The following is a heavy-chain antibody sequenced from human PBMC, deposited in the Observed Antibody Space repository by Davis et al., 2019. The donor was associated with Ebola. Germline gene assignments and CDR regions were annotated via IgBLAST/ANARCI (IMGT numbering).Heavy chain of an antibody. Sequence: SETLSLTCAVSGGSISSSNWWSWVRQPPGKGLEWIGEVHPSGSTNYNPSLTSRVTISVDTSKSHFSLKLSSVTAADTAMYFCTRGNDYAKSGVDWGQGILVTVSS. D-gene: IGHD4-17*01. V-gene: IGHV4-4*02. CDR1: GGSISSSNW. CDR2: VHPSGST. J-gene: IGHJ4*02. CDR3: TRGNDYAKSGVD.